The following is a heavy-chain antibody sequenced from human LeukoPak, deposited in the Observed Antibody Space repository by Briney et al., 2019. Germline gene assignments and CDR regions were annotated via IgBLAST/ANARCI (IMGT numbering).Heavy chain of an antibody. D-gene: IGHD2-8*01. V-gene: IGHV4-30-2*01. Sequence: SETLSLTCTASGGSISSGGYSWSWIRQPPGKGLEWIGYIYHSGSTYYNPSLKSRVTISVDRSKNQFSLKLSSVTAADTAVYYCARTLPYCTNGVCYPPAYYFDYWGQGTLVTVSS. CDR2: IYHSGST. CDR3: ARTLPYCTNGVCYPPAYYFDY. CDR1: GGSISSGGYS. J-gene: IGHJ4*02.